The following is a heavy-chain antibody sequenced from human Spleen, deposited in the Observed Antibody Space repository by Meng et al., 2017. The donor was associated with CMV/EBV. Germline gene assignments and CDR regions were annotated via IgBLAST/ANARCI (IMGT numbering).Heavy chain of an antibody. CDR2: IYYSGST. CDR1: GGSFSGYY. V-gene: IGHV4-31*11. J-gene: IGHJ6*02. Sequence: SESLSLTCAVYGGSFSGYYWSWIRQHPGKGLEWIGYIYYSGSTYYNPSLKSRVTISVDTSKNQFSLKLSSVTAADTAVYYCARSVWVALRSTKYYGMDVWGQGTTVTVSS. D-gene: IGHD5-24*01. CDR3: ARSVWVALRSTKYYGMDV.